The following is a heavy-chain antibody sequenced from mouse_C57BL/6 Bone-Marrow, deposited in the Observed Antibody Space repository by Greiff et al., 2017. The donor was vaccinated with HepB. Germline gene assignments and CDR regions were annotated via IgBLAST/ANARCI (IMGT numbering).Heavy chain of an antibody. CDR2: ISDGGSYT. CDR1: GFTFSSYA. CDR3: ARGGALYDGVLRGFAY. V-gene: IGHV5-4*01. J-gene: IGHJ3*01. Sequence: EVHLVESGGGLVKPGGSLKLSCAASGFTFSSYAMSWVRQTPEKRLEWVATISDGGSYTYYPDYVKGRFTISRDNAKNNLYLQMSHLKSEDTAMYYCARGGALYDGVLRGFAYWGQGTLVTVSA. D-gene: IGHD2-3*01.